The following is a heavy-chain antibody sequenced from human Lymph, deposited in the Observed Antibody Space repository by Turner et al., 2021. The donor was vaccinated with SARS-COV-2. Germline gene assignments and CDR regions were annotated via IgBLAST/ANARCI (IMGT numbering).Heavy chain of an antibody. D-gene: IGHD4-17*01. CDR1: GFTFSTYS. V-gene: IGHV3-21*01. J-gene: IGHJ4*02. CDR3: ARDSPTTADYFDY. Sequence: EVQLVESGGGLVKPGGSLRLSCAASGFTFSTYSMNWVRKAPGKGLEWISSISSSSSYIYYADSVKGRFTISRDDAKNSLYLQMNSLRAEDTAVYYCARDSPTTADYFDYWGQGTLVTVSS. CDR2: ISSSSSYI.